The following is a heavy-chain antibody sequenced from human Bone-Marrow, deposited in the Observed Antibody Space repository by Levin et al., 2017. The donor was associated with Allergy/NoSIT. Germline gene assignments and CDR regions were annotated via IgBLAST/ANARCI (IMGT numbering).Heavy chain of an antibody. CDR3: ARDSTSSLSDYYYGMDV. CDR2: VYHSGTM. D-gene: IGHD6-6*01. J-gene: IGHJ6*02. CDR1: GASITTYY. V-gene: IGHV4-59*01. Sequence: GSLRLSCTVSGASITTYYWSWIRQPPGKGLEWIGYVYHSGTMKYNPSLKSRVTISLDTSKNQFSLRLSSVTAADTAVYYCARDSTSSLSDYYYGMDVWGQGNTVTVSS.